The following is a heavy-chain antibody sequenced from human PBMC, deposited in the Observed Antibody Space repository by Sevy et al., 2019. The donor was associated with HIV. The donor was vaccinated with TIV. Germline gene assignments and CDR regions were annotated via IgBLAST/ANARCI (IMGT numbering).Heavy chain of an antibody. Sequence: SENLSLTCTVSSDSISSSSYFWGWIRQPQGKGLQWIASVYYSGHTYYNPSLKSRVSISIDTSTNTFSLKVPSTTAAETAIHYCLTHRVHDYVRGTSGPFDVWGRGTRVTVSS. CDR1: SDSISSSSYF. V-gene: IGHV4-39*01. D-gene: IGHD3-16*01. J-gene: IGHJ2*01. CDR2: VYYSGHT. CDR3: LTHRVHDYVRGTSGPFDV.